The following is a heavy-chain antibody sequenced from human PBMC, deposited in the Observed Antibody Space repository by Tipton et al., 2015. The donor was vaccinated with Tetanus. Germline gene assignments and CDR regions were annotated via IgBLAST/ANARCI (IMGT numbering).Heavy chain of an antibody. V-gene: IGHV1-2*02. CDR3: ARLIYGSGSYYYDY. J-gene: IGHJ4*02. Sequence: QLVQSGAEVKKPGASVKVSCKASGYPFSNYYMHWVRQATGQGLEWMGWINPNGDTKYAQRFQGRVTMTRDMSINTGYMELTRLSSDDTAVYYCARLIYGSGSYYYDYWGQGTLVTVSS. D-gene: IGHD3-10*01. CDR2: INPNGDT. CDR1: GYPFSNYY.